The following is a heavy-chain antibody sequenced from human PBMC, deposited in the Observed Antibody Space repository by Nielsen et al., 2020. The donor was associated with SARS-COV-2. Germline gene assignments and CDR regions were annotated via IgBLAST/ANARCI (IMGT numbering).Heavy chain of an antibody. D-gene: IGHD3-10*01. CDR1: GFTFSSYG. V-gene: IGHV3-30*18. CDR2: ISYDGSNK. J-gene: IGHJ6*02. Sequence: LSLTCAASGFTFSSYGMHWIRQAPGKGLEWVAVISYDGSNKYYADSVKGRFTISRDNSKNTLYLQMNSLRAEDTAVYYCAKGLMVYYYGMDVWGQGTTVTVSS. CDR3: AKGLMVYYYGMDV.